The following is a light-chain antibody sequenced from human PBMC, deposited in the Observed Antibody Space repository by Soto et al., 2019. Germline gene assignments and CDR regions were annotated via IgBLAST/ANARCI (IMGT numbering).Light chain of an antibody. CDR1: NSDIGIYDF. V-gene: IGLV2-14*01. Sequence: QSVLTQPASVFVTPGQSITISCTGSNSDIGIYDFVSWYQHHPGRAPKLIVSEVSHRPSGVSNRFSGSKSGNTASLTISGLQSEDEADYYCISYTSDDVRDVFGTGTKVTVL. CDR2: EVS. CDR3: ISYTSDDVRDV. J-gene: IGLJ1*01.